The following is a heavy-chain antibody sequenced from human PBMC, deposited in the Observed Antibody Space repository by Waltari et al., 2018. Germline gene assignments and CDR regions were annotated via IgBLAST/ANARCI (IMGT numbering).Heavy chain of an antibody. CDR3: LRDSSGSHFDY. J-gene: IGHJ4*02. V-gene: IGHV1-2*06. CDR2: INPKNGDT. Sequence: VQSGAEVKKPGASVKVSCKASGYTFPGYAILWVRQAPGQGLEWMGRINPKNGDTHYAQKFQGRVAMTTDTSTNTAFMELHSLRSDDTAVYYCLRDSSGSHFDYWGQGTLVTVSS. D-gene: IGHD3-22*01. CDR1: GYTFPGYA.